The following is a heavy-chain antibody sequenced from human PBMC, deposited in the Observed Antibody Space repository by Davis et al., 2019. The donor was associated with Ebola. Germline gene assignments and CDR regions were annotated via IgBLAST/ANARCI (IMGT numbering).Heavy chain of an antibody. D-gene: IGHD3-10*01. CDR2: ISTYNGNA. CDR1: GYTFTSYD. Sequence: AASVKVSCKASGYTFTSYDINWVRQAPGQGLEWMGWISTYNGNANYAQKVQGRVTMTTDTSTTTAHMELRSLRSDDTAVYYCARSRGNLGDDIWGQGTMVTVSS. CDR3: ARSRGNLGDDI. J-gene: IGHJ3*02. V-gene: IGHV1-18*01.